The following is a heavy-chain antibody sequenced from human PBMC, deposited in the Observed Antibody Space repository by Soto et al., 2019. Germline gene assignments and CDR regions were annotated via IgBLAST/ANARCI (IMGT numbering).Heavy chain of an antibody. CDR1: GFTFVSYA. CDR3: AARTTGGTWSGYGMDV. Sequence: WGSLRLSCAASGFTFVSYAISCVRHSAVKGREWVSAISGSGGSTYYADSVKGRFTISRDNSKNTLYLQMNSLRAEDTAVYYCAARTTGGTWSGYGMDVWGQGTTVTVSS. J-gene: IGHJ6*02. CDR2: ISGSGGST. V-gene: IGHV3-23*01. D-gene: IGHD3-3*01.